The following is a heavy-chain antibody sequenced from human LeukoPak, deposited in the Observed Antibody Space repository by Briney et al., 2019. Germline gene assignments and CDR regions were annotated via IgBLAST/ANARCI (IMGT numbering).Heavy chain of an antibody. CDR3: ARPYYYDSSPYGMDV. D-gene: IGHD3-22*01. V-gene: IGHV1-2*02. CDR2: IIANSGGT. Sequence: AASVKVSCKASGYTFAGYYMHWVRQAPGQGLEWMGWIIANSGGTNYAQKFQGRVTMTRDTSISTAYMELSRLRSDDTAVYYCARPYYYDSSPYGMDVWGQGATVTVSS. CDR1: GYTFAGYY. J-gene: IGHJ6*02.